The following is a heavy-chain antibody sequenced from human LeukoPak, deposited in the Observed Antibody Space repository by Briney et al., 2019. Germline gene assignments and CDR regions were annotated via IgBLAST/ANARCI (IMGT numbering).Heavy chain of an antibody. CDR1: GFTFSSYA. D-gene: IGHD6-19*01. CDR2: ISGSGGST. V-gene: IGHV3-23*01. Sequence: GGSLRLACAASGFTFSSYAMSWVRQAPGKGLEWVSSISGSGGSTYYADSVKGRFTLSRDNSKNTLYLEMNSLRAEDTAVYFCAKGAMSAAGIFDYWGQRTLVTVSS. CDR3: AKGAMSAAGIFDY. J-gene: IGHJ4*02.